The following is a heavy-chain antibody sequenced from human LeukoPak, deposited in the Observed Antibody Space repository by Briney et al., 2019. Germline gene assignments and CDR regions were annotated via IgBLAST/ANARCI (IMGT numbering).Heavy chain of an antibody. CDR3: AKDRSWSWDY. Sequence: GSLRLSCAASGFTFSNYAMHWVRQAPGKGLEWVAFIPYDRSDTYYADSVKGQFTISRDNSKNTLYLQMNSLRPEDSAIYYCAKDRSWSWDYWGQGTLVTVSS. J-gene: IGHJ4*02. D-gene: IGHD6-13*01. CDR1: GFTFSNYA. V-gene: IGHV3-30*02. CDR2: IPYDRSDT.